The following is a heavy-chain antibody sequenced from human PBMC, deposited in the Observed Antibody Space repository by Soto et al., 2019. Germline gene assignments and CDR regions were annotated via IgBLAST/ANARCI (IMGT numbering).Heavy chain of an antibody. D-gene: IGHD4-17*01. Sequence: GESLKISCKGSGYSFTSYWIGWVRQMPGKGLEWMGIIYPGDSDTRYSPSFQGQVTISADKSISTAYLQWSSLKASDTAMYYCARLPGDLDYGDYVDYYFDYWGQGTLVTVSS. CDR1: GYSFTSYW. J-gene: IGHJ4*02. CDR3: ARLPGDLDYGDYVDYYFDY. CDR2: IYPGDSDT. V-gene: IGHV5-51*01.